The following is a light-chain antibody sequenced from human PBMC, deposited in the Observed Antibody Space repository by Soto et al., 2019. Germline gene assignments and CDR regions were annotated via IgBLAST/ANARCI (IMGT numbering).Light chain of an antibody. CDR3: QQYGSSPLT. Sequence: EIVLTQSPATLSLSPGERATLSCRASQSVSRYLAWYQQKPGQAPRLLIYDASNRATGIPDRFTGSGSGTDFTLTISRLEPEDFAVYYCQQYGSSPLTFGGGTKVDI. CDR2: DAS. J-gene: IGKJ4*01. V-gene: IGKV3-20*01. CDR1: QSVSRY.